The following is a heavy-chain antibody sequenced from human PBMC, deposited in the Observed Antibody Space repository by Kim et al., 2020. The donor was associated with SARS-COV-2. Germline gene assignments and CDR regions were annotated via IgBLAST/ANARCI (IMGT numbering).Heavy chain of an antibody. Sequence: VKGRFTISRDNSKTTLDLQMNSLRSENTAVYYCSKRSDFYWLLRGGSYFDYWCQGTLVTVSS. D-gene: IGHD3-9*01. V-gene: IGHV3-23*03. J-gene: IGHJ4*02. CDR3: SKRSDFYWLLRGGSYFDY.